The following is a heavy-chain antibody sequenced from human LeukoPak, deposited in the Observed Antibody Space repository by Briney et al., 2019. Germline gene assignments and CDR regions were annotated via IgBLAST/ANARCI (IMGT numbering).Heavy chain of an antibody. CDR1: GFTFSNYA. CDR3: ARSRGEFD. V-gene: IGHV3-48*03. CDR2: ISSSGSTM. J-gene: IGHJ6*02. Sequence: GGSLRLSCAACGFTFSNYAMSWVRQAPGKGLEWVSYISSSGSTMDYADSVKGRFTISRDNAKNSLYMQMNSLSAEDTAVYYCARSRGEFDWGQGTTVTVS. D-gene: IGHD3-16*01.